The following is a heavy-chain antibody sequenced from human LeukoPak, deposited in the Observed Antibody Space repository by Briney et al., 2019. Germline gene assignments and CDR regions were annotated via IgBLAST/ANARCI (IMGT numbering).Heavy chain of an antibody. V-gene: IGHV3-33*01. CDR1: GFTFSSYG. CDR3: AREYSSSSMDV. D-gene: IGHD6-6*01. Sequence: GGSLRLSCAASGFTFSSYGMHWVRQAPGKGLEWVAVIWYDGSNKYYADSVKGRFTISRDNSKNTLYLQMNSLRAEDTAVYYCAREYSSSSMDVWGQGTTGTVSS. J-gene: IGHJ6*02. CDR2: IWYDGSNK.